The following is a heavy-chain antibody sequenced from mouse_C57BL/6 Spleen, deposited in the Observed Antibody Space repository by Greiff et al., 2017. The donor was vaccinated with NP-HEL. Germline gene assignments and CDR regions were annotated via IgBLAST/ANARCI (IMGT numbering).Heavy chain of an antibody. D-gene: IGHD4-1*01. Sequence: QVHVKQPGAELVKPGASVKMSCKASGYTFTSYWITWVKQRPGQGLEWIGDIYPGSGSTNYNEKFKSKATLTVDTSSSTAYMQLSSLTSEDSAVYYCARVTGWFFDYWGQGTTLTVSS. CDR1: GYTFTSYW. CDR2: IYPGSGST. J-gene: IGHJ2*01. V-gene: IGHV1-55*01. CDR3: ARVTGWFFDY.